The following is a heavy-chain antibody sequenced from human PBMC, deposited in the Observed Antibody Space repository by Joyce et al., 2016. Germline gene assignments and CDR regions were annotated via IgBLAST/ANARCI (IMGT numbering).Heavy chain of an antibody. V-gene: IGHV3-21*01. CDR3: ARDEGALAGPVDY. Sequence: EVQLAESGGGLVKPGGSLRLSCVGSGFNFRSHNMNWVRQAPGKGLEWVSSISSASNYIYDADSVKGRFTISRDNAKNSLYLHMSSLSVEDTSVYYCARDEGALAGPVDYWGQGTLVTVSS. CDR1: GFNFRSHN. D-gene: IGHD6-19*01. CDR2: ISSASNYI. J-gene: IGHJ4*02.